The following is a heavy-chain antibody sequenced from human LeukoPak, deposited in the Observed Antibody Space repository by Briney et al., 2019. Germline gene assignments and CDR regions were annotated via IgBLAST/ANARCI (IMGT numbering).Heavy chain of an antibody. CDR3: AKAPLGYCTGGVCPEYFQP. J-gene: IGHJ1*01. CDR1: GFTFSSYG. Sequence: GGSLRLSCAPSGFTFSSYGMPWVRQAPGKGLEWVAVISYDGSNKYYADSVKGRFTISRDNSKNTLYLQMNSLRAEDTAVYYCAKAPLGYCTGGVCPEYFQPWGQGTLVTVSS. D-gene: IGHD2-8*02. CDR2: ISYDGSNK. V-gene: IGHV3-30*18.